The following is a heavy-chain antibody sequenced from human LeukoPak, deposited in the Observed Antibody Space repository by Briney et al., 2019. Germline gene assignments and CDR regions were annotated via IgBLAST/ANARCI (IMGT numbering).Heavy chain of an antibody. J-gene: IGHJ4*01. CDR1: GFTFSDYW. V-gene: IGHV3-7*01. Sequence: GGSLRLSRAASGFTFSDYWMNWVRLAPGKGLEWVASIRQDGSEKSYVDSVKGRFTISRDNTWNSLYLQMNSLRAEDTAVYYCARDGTAPGLYFDSWGQGTLVTVSS. CDR3: ARDGTAPGLYFDS. CDR2: IRQDGSEK. D-gene: IGHD1/OR15-1a*01.